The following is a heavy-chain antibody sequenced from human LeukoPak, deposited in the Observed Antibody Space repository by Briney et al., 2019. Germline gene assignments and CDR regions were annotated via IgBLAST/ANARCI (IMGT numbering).Heavy chain of an antibody. D-gene: IGHD2-15*01. V-gene: IGHV3-23*01. CDR2: ISGRGDST. Sequence: GGSLRLSCAASGFTFSSYAMSWVRQAPGKGLEWVSGISGRGDSTYYADSVKGRFTISRDNSKNTLYLQMNSLRAEDTAVYYCTKDGGRTIMVVAASHYWGQGDLVTVSP. CDR3: TKDGGRTIMVVAASHY. J-gene: IGHJ4*02. CDR1: GFTFSSYA.